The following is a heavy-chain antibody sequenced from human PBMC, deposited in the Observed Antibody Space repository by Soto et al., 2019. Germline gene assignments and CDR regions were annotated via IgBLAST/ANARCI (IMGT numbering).Heavy chain of an antibody. D-gene: IGHD6-19*01. CDR2: INPNSGGT. V-gene: IGHV1-2*02. CDR1: GYTFTGYY. J-gene: IGHJ4*02. Sequence: ASVKVSCKASGYTFTGYYMHWVRQAPGQGLEWMGWINPNSGGTNYAQKFQGRVTMTRDTSIRTAYMELSRLRSDDTAVYYCAGVHSSGWNFDYLGQGMLVTVSS. CDR3: AGVHSSGWNFDY.